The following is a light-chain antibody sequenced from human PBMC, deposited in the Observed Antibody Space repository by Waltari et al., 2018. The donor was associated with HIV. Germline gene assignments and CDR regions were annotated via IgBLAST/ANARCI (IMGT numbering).Light chain of an antibody. CDR1: QGVSSK. CDR2: GAS. V-gene: IGKV3-15*01. Sequence: DIVMTQSPATLSVSPGERATLSCRASQGVSSKLAWYQQKTGQAPRPVTYGASTRATYIAARFSGSGAGTEFTLTVSSLQSEDCAVYYCQQYNNWGTFGQGTKVEIK. J-gene: IGKJ1*01. CDR3: QQYNNWGT.